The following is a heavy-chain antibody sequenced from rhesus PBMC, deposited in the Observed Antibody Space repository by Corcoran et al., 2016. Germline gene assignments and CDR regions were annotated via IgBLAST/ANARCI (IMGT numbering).Heavy chain of an antibody. CDR3: AKAEYCSGIYCYDEYYFDY. J-gene: IGHJ4*01. CDR2: INCGGGST. V-gene: IGHV3S42*01. Sequence: EVQLVESGGGLAKPGGSLRLSCAASGFTFSSYWMNWVRQTPGKGLEWISAINCGGGSTYYADTVKGRFTISRDNSKNTLSLQMNSLRAEDTAVYYCAKAEYCSGIYCYDEYYFDYWGQGVLVTVSS. D-gene: IGHD2-27*01. CDR1: GFTFSSYW.